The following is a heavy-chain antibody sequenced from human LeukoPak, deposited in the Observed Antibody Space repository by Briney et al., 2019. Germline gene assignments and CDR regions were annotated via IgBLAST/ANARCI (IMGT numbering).Heavy chain of an antibody. J-gene: IGHJ3*02. CDR3: AKEGSGAFDI. CDR2: ISSSGSTI. V-gene: IGHV3-11*01. CDR1: GFTFSDYY. Sequence: GGSLRLSCAASGFTFSDYYMTWFRQAPGKGLEWVSYISSSGSTIYADSVKGRFTISRDNAKNSLYLQMNSLRAEDTAVYYCAKEGSGAFDIWGQGTMVTVSS. D-gene: IGHD1-26*01.